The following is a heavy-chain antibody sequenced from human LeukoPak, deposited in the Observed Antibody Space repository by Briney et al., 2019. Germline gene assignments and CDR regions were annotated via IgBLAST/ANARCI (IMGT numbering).Heavy chain of an antibody. J-gene: IGHJ4*02. CDR1: GGSFSGYY. V-gene: IGHV4-34*01. D-gene: IGHD3-9*01. CDR2: INHGGST. CDR3: AREGVYYDILAAYYRPYYFDF. Sequence: SETLSLTCAVYGGSFSGYYWSWIRQPPGKGLEWIGEINHGGSTNYNPSLKSRLTISVDTSKNQFSLRLSSVTAADTAVYYCAREGVYYDILAAYYRPYYFDFWGQGTLLTVSS.